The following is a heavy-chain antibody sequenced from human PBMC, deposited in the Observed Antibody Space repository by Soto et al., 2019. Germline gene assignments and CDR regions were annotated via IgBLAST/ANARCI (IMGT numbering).Heavy chain of an antibody. CDR3: ARGAGYCSGTRCYAFYY. CDR2: MNPNSGNT. J-gene: IGHJ4*02. D-gene: IGHD2-2*01. CDR1: GYTFTSYD. Sequence: GASVKVSCKASGYTFTSYDINWVRQATGQGLEWMGWMNPNSGNTGYAQKFQGRVSMTRNTSISTAYMELSSLRSEDTAVYYCARGAGYCSGTRCYAFYYWGQGTLVTVSS. V-gene: IGHV1-8*01.